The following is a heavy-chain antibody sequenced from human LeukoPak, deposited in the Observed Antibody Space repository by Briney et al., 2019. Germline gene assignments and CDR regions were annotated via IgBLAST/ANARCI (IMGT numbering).Heavy chain of an antibody. V-gene: IGHV4-59*01. CDR2: IYYSGST. CDR1: GGSISNYY. CDR3: ARGTVLNYYDSSGYHKSPGSVDY. D-gene: IGHD3-22*01. Sequence: SETLSLTCTVSGGSISNYYWSWIRQPPGKGLEWIGYIYYSGSTNYNPSLKNRVTISVDTSKNQFSLKLSSVTAADTAVYYCARGTVLNYYDSSGYHKSPGSVDYWGQGTLVTVSS. J-gene: IGHJ4*02.